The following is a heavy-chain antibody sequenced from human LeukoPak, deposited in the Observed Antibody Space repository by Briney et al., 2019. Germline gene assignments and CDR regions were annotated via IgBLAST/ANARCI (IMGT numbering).Heavy chain of an antibody. Sequence: GGSLRLCCASSGFTFSNYWMSWFRRAPGKGREWVANINPDGSEEYYVDSVKGRVTISRDNAKNSLYLQMNSLRAEDTALYYCARDPGDGYWGGFDYWGQGTLVTVSS. J-gene: IGHJ4*02. V-gene: IGHV3-7*05. D-gene: IGHD5-24*01. CDR3: ARDPGDGYWGGFDY. CDR1: GFTFSNYW. CDR2: INPDGSEE.